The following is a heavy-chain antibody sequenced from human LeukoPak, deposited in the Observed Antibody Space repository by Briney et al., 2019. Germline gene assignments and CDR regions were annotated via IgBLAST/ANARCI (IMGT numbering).Heavy chain of an antibody. CDR1: GGSVSSGTYY. D-gene: IGHD3-22*01. CDR2: IYYSGST. CDR3: ARVADSSRYANAFDI. J-gene: IGHJ3*02. Sequence: SETLSLTCSVSGGSVSSGTYYWSWIRQPPEKGLEWLGYIYYSGSTNYNPPLKSRVTISLDMSKNQFSLKLTSVTAADTAVYYCARVADSSRYANAFDIWGQGTMVTASS. V-gene: IGHV4-61*01.